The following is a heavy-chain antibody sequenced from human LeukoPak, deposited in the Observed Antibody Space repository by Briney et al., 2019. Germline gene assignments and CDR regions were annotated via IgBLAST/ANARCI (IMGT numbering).Heavy chain of an antibody. CDR3: ARTVPLHYYDSSGYANWFDP. D-gene: IGHD3-22*01. V-gene: IGHV4-38-2*01. CDR1: GYSISSGYY. Sequence: SETLSLTCAVSGYSISSGYYWGWIRQPPGKGLEWIGSIYHSGSTYYNPSLKSRVTISVDTSKNQFSLKLSSVTAADTAVYYCARTVPLHYYDSSGYANWFDPWGQGTLVTVSS. J-gene: IGHJ5*02. CDR2: IYHSGST.